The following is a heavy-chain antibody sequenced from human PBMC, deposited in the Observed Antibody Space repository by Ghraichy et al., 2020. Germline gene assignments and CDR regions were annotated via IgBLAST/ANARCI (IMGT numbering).Heavy chain of an antibody. Sequence: SQTLSLTCAVYGGSFSGYYWSWIRQPPGKGLEWIGEINHSGSTNYNPSLKSRVTISVDTSKNQFSLKLSSVTAADTAVYYCARAQQWLRKGDMDVWGKGTTVTVSS. CDR3: ARAQQWLRKGDMDV. J-gene: IGHJ6*03. CDR1: GGSFSGYY. D-gene: IGHD6-19*01. V-gene: IGHV4-34*01. CDR2: INHSGST.